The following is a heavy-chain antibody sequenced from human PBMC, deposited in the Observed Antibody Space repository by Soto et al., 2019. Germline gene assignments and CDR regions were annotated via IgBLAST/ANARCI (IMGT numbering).Heavy chain of an antibody. CDR3: ARGGGSYGHGVHYYYGMDV. D-gene: IGHD1-26*01. V-gene: IGHV4-31*03. CDR1: GGSISSGGYY. J-gene: IGHJ6*02. CDR2: IYYSGST. Sequence: SSETLSLTCTVSGGSISSGGYYWSWIRQHPGKGLEWIGYIYYSGSTYYNPSLKSRVTISVDTSKNQFSLKLSSVTAADTAVYYCARGGGSYGHGVHYYYGMDVWGQGTTVTVSS.